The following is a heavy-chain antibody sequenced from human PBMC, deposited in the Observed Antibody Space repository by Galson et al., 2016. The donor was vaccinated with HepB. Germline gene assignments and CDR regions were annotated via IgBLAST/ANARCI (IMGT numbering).Heavy chain of an antibody. V-gene: IGHV3-64*04. J-gene: IGHJ4*02. Sequence: SLRLSCAASGFTFSSYAMHWVRQAPGKGLESVSGISGNGGSTYYADSVKGRFSISRDNSKNTLYLQTNSLRADDTAVYYCAKDPIQCGGDCTRASYYFDYWGQGLLVTVSS. CDR3: AKDPIQCGGDCTRASYYFDY. D-gene: IGHD2-21*02. CDR2: ISGNGGST. CDR1: GFTFSSYA.